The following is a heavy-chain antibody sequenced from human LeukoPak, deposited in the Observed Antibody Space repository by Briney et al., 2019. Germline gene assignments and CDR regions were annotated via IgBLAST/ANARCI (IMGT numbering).Heavy chain of an antibody. V-gene: IGHV3-15*01. CDR3: AAFAAGG. CDR1: GFTFSSAW. Sequence: PGGSLRLSCAASGFTFSSAWMSWVRQAPGKGLEWVGRIKSKTDGGTADYAAPVKGRITISRDDSNNTLDLQMNSLETEDTAVYYCAAFAAGGWGQGTLVTVSS. D-gene: IGHD2-15*01. CDR2: IKSKTDGGTA. J-gene: IGHJ4*02.